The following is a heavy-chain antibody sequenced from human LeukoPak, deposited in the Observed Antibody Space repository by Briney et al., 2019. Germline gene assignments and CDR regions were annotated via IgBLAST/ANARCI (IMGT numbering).Heavy chain of an antibody. D-gene: IGHD3-22*01. Sequence: TSRTLSLTCTVSGGSISSYYWSWIRQPPGKGLEWIGYIYYSGSTNYNPSLKSRVAISVDTSKNQFSLKLSSVTAADTAVYYCARAGFSSGFYYLDYWGQGTLVTVSS. CDR2: IYYSGST. CDR3: ARAGFSSGFYYLDY. CDR1: GGSISSYY. V-gene: IGHV4-59*01. J-gene: IGHJ4*02.